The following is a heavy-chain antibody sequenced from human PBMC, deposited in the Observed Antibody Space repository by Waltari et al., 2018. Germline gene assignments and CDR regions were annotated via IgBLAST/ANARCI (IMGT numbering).Heavy chain of an antibody. Sequence: EVQLVESGGGLVQPGGSLRLSCPASGFTLGTYQMNWVRQAPGKGLEWVSYISHSGSTIYYADSVKGRFTISRDNAENSLYLQMNSLRAEDTAIYYCARSHYDSGRYGDNWGQGALVTVSS. J-gene: IGHJ4*02. V-gene: IGHV3-48*03. CDR2: ISHSGSTI. CDR1: GFTLGTYQ. CDR3: ARSHYDSGRYGDN. D-gene: IGHD3-16*01.